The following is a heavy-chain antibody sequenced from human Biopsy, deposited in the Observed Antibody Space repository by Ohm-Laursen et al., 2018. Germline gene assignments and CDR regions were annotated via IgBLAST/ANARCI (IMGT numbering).Heavy chain of an antibody. CDR1: VRPISRDY. D-gene: IGHD2/OR15-2a*01. CDR2: LHYSGCN. V-gene: IGHV4-59*07. Sequence: SDTLSLTCTVSVRPISRDYWRWTPQPPGKGLEWVGYLHYSGCNNYNPSLKSRVTISVDTSKNQFSLRLNSVNAADTAVYYCARATNSTGWPYYYFYGMDVWGQGTTVTVSS. J-gene: IGHJ6*02. CDR3: ARATNSTGWPYYYFYGMDV.